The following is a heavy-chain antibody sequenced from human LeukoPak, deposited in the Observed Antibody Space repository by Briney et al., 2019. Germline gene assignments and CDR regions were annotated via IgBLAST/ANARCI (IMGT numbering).Heavy chain of an antibody. CDR2: ISSSGGST. V-gene: IGHV3-23*01. D-gene: IGHD6-19*01. Sequence: PGGSLRLSCAASGFTFSSYAMSWVHQAPGKGLEWVSAISSSGGSTYYADSVKGRFTISRDNSKNTLYLQMNSLRAEDTAVYYCAKDSIYSRGSGWYRDAFDIWGQGTMVTVSS. CDR1: GFTFSSYA. CDR3: AKDSIYSRGSGWYRDAFDI. J-gene: IGHJ3*02.